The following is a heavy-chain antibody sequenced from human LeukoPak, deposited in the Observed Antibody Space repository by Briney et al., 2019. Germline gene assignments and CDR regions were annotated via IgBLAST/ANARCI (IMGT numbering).Heavy chain of an antibody. CDR1: GGSFSGYY. V-gene: IGHV4-34*01. D-gene: IGHD3-10*01. J-gene: IGHJ6*03. CDR2: INHSGST. Sequence: SETLSLTCAVYGGSFSGYYWSWIRQPPGKGLEWIGEINHSGSTNYNPSLKSRVTISVDTSKNQFSLKLSSVTAADTAVYYCARTTMVRGAYYMDVWGKGTTVTISS. CDR3: ARTTMVRGAYYMDV.